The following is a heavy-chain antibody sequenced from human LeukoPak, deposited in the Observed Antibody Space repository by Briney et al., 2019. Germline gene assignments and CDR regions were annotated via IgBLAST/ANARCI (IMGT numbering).Heavy chain of an antibody. CDR2: MNPNSGNT. CDR3: ARGSRGTRLYYYYGMDV. CDR1: GYTFTSYD. Sequence: ASVKVSCKASGYTFTSYDINWVRQATGQGLEWMGWMNPNSGNTGYAQKFQGRVTMTRNTSISAAYMELSSLRSEDTAVYYCARGSRGTRLYYYYGMDVWGQGTTVTVSS. V-gene: IGHV1-8*01. J-gene: IGHJ6*02. D-gene: IGHD1-1*01.